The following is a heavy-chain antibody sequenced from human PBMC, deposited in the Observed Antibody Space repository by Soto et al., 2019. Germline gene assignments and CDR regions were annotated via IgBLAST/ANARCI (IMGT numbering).Heavy chain of an antibody. V-gene: IGHV1-69*01. Sequence: QVQLVQSGAEVKKPGSSVEVACKASGGTFSSYAISWVRQAPGQGLEWMGGIIPISGTANYAQKFQGRVTITADESTSTAYMGLSSLRSEDTAVYYCARSQGSSTSLEIYYYYYYGMDVCGQGTTVTVSS. CDR3: ARSQGSSTSLEIYYYYYYGMDV. CDR1: GGTFSSYA. J-gene: IGHJ6*02. D-gene: IGHD2-2*01. CDR2: IIPISGTA.